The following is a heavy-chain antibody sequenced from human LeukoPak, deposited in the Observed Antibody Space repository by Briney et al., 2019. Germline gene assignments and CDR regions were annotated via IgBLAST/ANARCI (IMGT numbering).Heavy chain of an antibody. CDR2: VIPILDIK. D-gene: IGHD1-26*01. Sequence: SVKVSCKASGGTFSSYAINWVRQAPGQGLEWMGRVIPILDIKKYAQKFQGRVTITADESTSTAYMELSSLRSEDTAVYYCARSHSSGSRLPLDYWGQGTLVTVSS. CDR1: GGTFSSYA. J-gene: IGHJ4*02. V-gene: IGHV1-69*04. CDR3: ARSHSSGSRLPLDY.